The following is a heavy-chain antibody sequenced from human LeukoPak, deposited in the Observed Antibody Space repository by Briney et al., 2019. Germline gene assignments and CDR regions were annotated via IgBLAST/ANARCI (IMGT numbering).Heavy chain of an antibody. CDR3: ARGGDHCGGDCYYYYGMDI. Sequence: KPSETLSLTCTVSGGSISSGGYYWSWIRQHPGKGLEWIGYIYYSGSTYYNPSLKSRVTISVDTSKNQFSLKLSSVTAADTVVYYCARGGDHCGGDCYYYYGMDIWGQGTTVTVSS. J-gene: IGHJ6*02. CDR2: IYYSGST. V-gene: IGHV4-31*03. D-gene: IGHD2-21*02. CDR1: GGSISSGGYY.